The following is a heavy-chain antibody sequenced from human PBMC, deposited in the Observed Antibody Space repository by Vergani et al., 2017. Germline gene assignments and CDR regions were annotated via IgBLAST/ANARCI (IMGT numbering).Heavy chain of an antibody. J-gene: IGHJ6*02. CDR1: GFTFSAYY. Sequence: QVQLVESGGGLVKPGGSLRLSCAASGFTFSAYYMSWIRQAPGKGLEWVSYISSSGSTIYYADSVKGRFTISRDNAKNSLYLQMNSLRAEDTAVYYCARRELILTGSSKGSSYYYDYCMDGWGQGTSVTVSS. V-gene: IGHV3-11*04. CDR2: ISSSGSTI. CDR3: ARRELILTGSSKGSSYYYDYCMDG. D-gene: IGHD3-9*01.